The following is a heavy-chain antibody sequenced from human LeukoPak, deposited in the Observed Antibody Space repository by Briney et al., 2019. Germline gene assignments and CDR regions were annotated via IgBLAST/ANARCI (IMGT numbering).Heavy chain of an antibody. D-gene: IGHD1/OR15-1a*01. CDR3: ARDAPRNIRGIDY. V-gene: IGHV1-18*01. Sequence: ASVKVSCKASGYSFTSYGISWVRQAPGQGLEWMGWIRAYNGNTNYAEKLQGRVTMTTDTSTSTAYMELRSLRSDDTAVYYCARDAPRNIRGIDYWGQGTLVTVSS. J-gene: IGHJ4*02. CDR2: IRAYNGNT. CDR1: GYSFTSYG.